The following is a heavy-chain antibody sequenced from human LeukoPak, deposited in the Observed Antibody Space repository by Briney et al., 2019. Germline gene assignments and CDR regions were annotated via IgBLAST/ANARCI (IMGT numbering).Heavy chain of an antibody. J-gene: IGHJ4*02. CDR1: GFTVSSNS. V-gene: IGHV3-53*01. D-gene: IGHD4/OR15-4a*01. CDR3: ARRAGAYSHPYDY. Sequence: GGSLRLSCTVSGFTVSSNSMSLVRQARGKGREGGSFIYSDNTHYSDSVKGRFTISIDNSKNNLYLQMNSLRAEDTAVYYCARRAGAYSHPYDYWGQGTLVTVSS. CDR2: IYSDNT.